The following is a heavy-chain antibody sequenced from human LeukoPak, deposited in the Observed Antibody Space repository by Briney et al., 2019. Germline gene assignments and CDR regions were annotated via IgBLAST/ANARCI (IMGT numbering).Heavy chain of an antibody. CDR1: GYTFTSYD. CDR3: ARGSGDFYDFWSGYYYYYYMDV. Sequence: ASVKVSCKASGYTFTSYDINWVRQATGQGLEWIRWMNPNSGNTGYAQKFQGRVTMTRNTSISTAYMELSSLRSEDTAVYYCARGSGDFYDFWSGYYYYYYMDVWGKGSTVTVSS. CDR2: MNPNSGNT. D-gene: IGHD3-3*01. J-gene: IGHJ6*03. V-gene: IGHV1-8*01.